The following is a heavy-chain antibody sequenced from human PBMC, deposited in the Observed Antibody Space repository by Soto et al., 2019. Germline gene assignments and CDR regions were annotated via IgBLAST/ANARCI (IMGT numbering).Heavy chain of an antibody. D-gene: IGHD6-13*01. CDR3: ARECSGGTNCFYFDF. CDR2: ISSDGSRK. Sequence: QVQLVESGGGVVQPGRSLRFSCAASGFTFGNFGIHWVRQAPGKGLEWVADISSDGSRKFYADSVKGRFTISRDNSKNTLYLQMNSLRTEDTAVYFCARECSGGTNCFYFDFWGQGILVTVSS. J-gene: IGHJ4*02. CDR1: GFTFGNFG. V-gene: IGHV3-30*03.